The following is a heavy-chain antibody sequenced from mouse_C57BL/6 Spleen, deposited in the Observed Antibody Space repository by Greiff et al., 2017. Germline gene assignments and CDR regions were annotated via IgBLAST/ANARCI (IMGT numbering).Heavy chain of an antibody. CDR1: GFTFSSYA. V-gene: IGHV5-4*03. CDR3: ARGGNFYYAMDY. J-gene: IGHJ4*01. Sequence: DVMLVESGGGLVKPGGSLKLSCAASGFTFSSYAMSWVRQTPEKRLEWVATISDGGSYTYYPDNVKGRFTISRDNAKNNLYLQMSHLKSEDTAMYYCARGGNFYYAMDYWGQGTSVTVSS. D-gene: IGHD2-1*01. CDR2: ISDGGSYT.